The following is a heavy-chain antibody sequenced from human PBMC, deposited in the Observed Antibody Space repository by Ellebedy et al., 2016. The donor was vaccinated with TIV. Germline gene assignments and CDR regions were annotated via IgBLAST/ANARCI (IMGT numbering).Heavy chain of an antibody. D-gene: IGHD1-14*01. CDR1: GYTFTGYY. CDR3: ARGRTRVGHEVDY. Sequence: ASVKVSCKASGYTFTGYYMHWVRQAPGQGLEWMGWINPNSGGTNYAQKFQGRVTITRNTSISTAYMELSSLRSEDTAVYYCARGRTRVGHEVDYWGQGTLVTVSS. CDR2: INPNSGGT. V-gene: IGHV1-2*02. J-gene: IGHJ4*02.